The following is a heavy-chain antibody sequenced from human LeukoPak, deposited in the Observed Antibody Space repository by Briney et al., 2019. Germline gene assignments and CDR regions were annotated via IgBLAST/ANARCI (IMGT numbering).Heavy chain of an antibody. CDR2: IRSDGSNK. CDR3: AKDGTYYYDSSGYYKDY. D-gene: IGHD3-22*01. J-gene: IGHJ4*02. V-gene: IGHV3-30*02. CDR1: GFTFSSYG. Sequence: PGGSLRLSCAASGFTFSSYGMHWVRQAPGKGLEWVAFIRSDGSNKYHADSVKGRFTISRDNAKNTLYLQMNSLRAEDTAVYYCAKDGTYYYDSSGYYKDYWGQGTLVTVSS.